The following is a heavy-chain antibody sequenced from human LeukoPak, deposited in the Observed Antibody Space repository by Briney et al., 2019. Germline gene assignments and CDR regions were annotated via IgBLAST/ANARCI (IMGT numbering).Heavy chain of an antibody. CDR1: GGSISSGSYF. Sequence: SETLSLTCTVSGGSISSGSYFWSWIRQPAGKGLEWIGRVYSSGITNYSPSLKSRVTISVDTSKNQFSLNLSSVTAADTAVYYCARDRGDLDYWGQGTLVTVSS. V-gene: IGHV4-61*02. J-gene: IGHJ4*02. CDR2: VYSSGIT. CDR3: ARDRGDLDY.